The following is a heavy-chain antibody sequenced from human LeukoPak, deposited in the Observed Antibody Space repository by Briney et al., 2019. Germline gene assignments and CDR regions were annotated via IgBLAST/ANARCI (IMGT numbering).Heavy chain of an antibody. Sequence: GGSLRLHCAASGFTFSSYAMSWVRQAPGNGLEWVSAISGSGGSTYYADSVKGRFTISRDNSKNTLYLQMKSLRAEDTAVYYCATQPHYYDSSGYLFDYWGQGTLVTVSS. D-gene: IGHD3-22*01. V-gene: IGHV3-23*01. J-gene: IGHJ4*02. CDR2: ISGSGGST. CDR1: GFTFSSYA. CDR3: ATQPHYYDSSGYLFDY.